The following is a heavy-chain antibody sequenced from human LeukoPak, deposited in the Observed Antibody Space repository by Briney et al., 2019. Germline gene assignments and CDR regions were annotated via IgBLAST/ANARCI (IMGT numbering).Heavy chain of an antibody. V-gene: IGHV4-4*02. D-gene: IGHD5-18*01. CDR3: ARDRLDTAMVPGWFDP. CDR1: GASISSNIW. J-gene: IGHJ5*02. Sequence: PSGTLSLTCAVSGASISSNIWWSWVRQPPGKGLKWIGQIFHTGSTTYIPSLKSRVTISVDTSKNQFSLKLSSVTAADTAVYYCARDRLDTAMVPGWFDPWGQETLSPSPQ. CDR2: IFHTGST.